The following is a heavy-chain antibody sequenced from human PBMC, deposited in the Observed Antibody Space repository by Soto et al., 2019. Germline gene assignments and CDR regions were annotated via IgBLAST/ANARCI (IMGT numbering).Heavy chain of an antibody. V-gene: IGHV3-23*01. Sequence: ELQLLGSGGGLVQPGGSLRLSCAASGFTFSRSALHWVRQAPGKGLEWVSAISGSGGSAYYADSVKGRFTISRDYFKNTLYLKMNSLRVEDTARYYCAKATDDDFWSGPSFDPWGQGTLVTVSS. CDR2: ISGSGGSA. CDR3: AKATDDDFWSGPSFDP. J-gene: IGHJ5*02. CDR1: GFTFSRSA. D-gene: IGHD3-3*01.